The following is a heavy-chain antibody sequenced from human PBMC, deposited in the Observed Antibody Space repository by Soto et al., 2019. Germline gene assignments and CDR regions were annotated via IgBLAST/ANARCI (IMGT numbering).Heavy chain of an antibody. J-gene: IGHJ3*02. CDR2: ISYDGSNK. CDR3: AKSVSYYYDTDAFDI. D-gene: IGHD3-22*01. Sequence: GGSLRLSCAASGFTFSSYGMHWVRQAPGKGLEWVAVISYDGSNKYYADSVKGRFTISRDNSKNTLYLQMNSLRAEDTAVYSCAKSVSYYYDTDAFDIWGQGTMVTVSS. V-gene: IGHV3-30*18. CDR1: GFTFSSYG.